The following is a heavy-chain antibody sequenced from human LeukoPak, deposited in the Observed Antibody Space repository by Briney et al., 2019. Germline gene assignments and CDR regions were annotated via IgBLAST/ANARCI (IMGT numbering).Heavy chain of an antibody. J-gene: IGHJ5*02. V-gene: IGHV3-21*01. CDR3: TRAPLFEQYQPDH. CDR2: ISSSSSHK. D-gene: IGHD2-2*01. Sequence: GGSLRLSCAASGFPFSSYTMNWVRQAPGKGLEWVSSISSSSSHKYYADSVKGRFTISRDNAKNSLYLQMNSLRAEDTAVYYCTRAPLFEQYQPDHWGQGTLVTVSP. CDR1: GFPFSSYT.